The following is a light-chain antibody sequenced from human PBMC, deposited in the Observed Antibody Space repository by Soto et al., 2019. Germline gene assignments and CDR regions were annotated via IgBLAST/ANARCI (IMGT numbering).Light chain of an antibody. CDR1: TSNIGASYD. V-gene: IGLV1-40*01. J-gene: IGLJ1*01. CDR2: GNT. CDR3: QSYDNSLSGYV. Sequence: QSVLTQPPSVSGAPGQRVTISCTGSTSNIGASYDVNWYQQLPGTAPKLLIYGNTNRPSGVPDRFSGSKSGTSASLAITGLQAVDEAEYYCQSYDNSLSGYVFGTGTKLTVL.